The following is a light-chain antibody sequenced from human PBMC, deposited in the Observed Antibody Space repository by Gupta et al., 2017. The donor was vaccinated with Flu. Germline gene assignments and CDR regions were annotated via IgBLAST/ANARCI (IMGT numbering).Light chain of an antibody. CDR2: ENS. Sequence: GGNLVGSKNVSWYQQNPGQAPMLVVYENSDRPSGVPDRFSGSNSGNVATLTISKVEGRDEADYYCRPWKGVSDQGVFGGGTKLTV. J-gene: IGLJ3*02. CDR3: RPWKGVSDQGV. V-gene: IGLV3-21*02. CDR1: LVGSKN.